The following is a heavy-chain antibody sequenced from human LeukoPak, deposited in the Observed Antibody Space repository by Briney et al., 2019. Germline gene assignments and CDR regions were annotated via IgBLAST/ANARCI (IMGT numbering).Heavy chain of an antibody. CDR1: GFTFSSYE. Sequence: GGSLRLSCAASGFTFSSYEMNWVRQAPGKGLEWVSYISTADTNKYYADSVKGRFTVSRDNAKNSLYLQMNSLRAEDTAVYYCGRLRASLDYWGQGTLVTVS. D-gene: IGHD3-10*01. J-gene: IGHJ4*02. CDR3: GRLRASLDY. V-gene: IGHV3-48*03. CDR2: ISTADTNK.